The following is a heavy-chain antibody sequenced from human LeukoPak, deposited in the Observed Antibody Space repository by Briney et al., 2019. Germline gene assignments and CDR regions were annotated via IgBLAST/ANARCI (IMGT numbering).Heavy chain of an antibody. D-gene: IGHD6-13*01. CDR1: GGSFSGYY. CDR2: INHSGST. V-gene: IGHV4-34*01. J-gene: IGHJ4*02. CDR3: ARDGGQQLADFDY. Sequence: PSETLSLTCAVSGGSFSGYYWSWIRQPPGKGLEWIGEINHSGSTNYNPSLKSRVTISVDTSKNQFSLKLSSVTAADTAVYYCARDGGQQLADFDYWGQGTLVTVSS.